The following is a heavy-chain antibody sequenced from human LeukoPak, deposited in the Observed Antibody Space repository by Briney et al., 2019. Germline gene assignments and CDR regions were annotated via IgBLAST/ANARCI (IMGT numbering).Heavy chain of an antibody. Sequence: PGGSLRLSCAASGFTFSSYGMHWVRQAPGKGLEWVAVISYDGSNKYYADSVKGRFTISRDNSKNTLYLQMSSLRDEDAAVYYCARGQSYYYYMGVWGKGTTVTISS. J-gene: IGHJ6*03. D-gene: IGHD6-19*01. CDR1: GFTFSSYG. CDR3: ARGQSYYYYMGV. CDR2: ISYDGSNK. V-gene: IGHV3-30*03.